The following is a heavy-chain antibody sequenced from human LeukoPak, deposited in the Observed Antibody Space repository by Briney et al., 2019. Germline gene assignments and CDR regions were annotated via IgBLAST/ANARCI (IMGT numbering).Heavy chain of an antibody. CDR1: GFTFSSYA. CDR3: ATARGGRYFDRLPPSDYYFDY. CDR2: ISYDGSNK. V-gene: IGHV3-30-3*01. D-gene: IGHD3-9*01. Sequence: GGSLRLSCAASGFTFSSYAMHWVRQAPGKGLEWVAVISYDGSNKYYADSVKGRFTISRDNSKNTLYLQMNSLRAEDTAVYYCATARGGRYFDRLPPSDYYFDYWGQGTLVTVSS. J-gene: IGHJ4*02.